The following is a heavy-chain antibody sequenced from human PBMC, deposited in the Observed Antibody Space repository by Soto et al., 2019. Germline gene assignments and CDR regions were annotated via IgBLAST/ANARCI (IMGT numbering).Heavy chain of an antibody. Sequence: ASVKVSCKASGYTFTSYGISWVRQAPGQGLEWMGWISAYNGNTNYAHKLQGRVTMTTDTSTSTAYMELRSLRSDDTAVYYCARETYYYDSIGYPLSNAFDIWGQGTMVTVSS. CDR3: ARETYYYDSIGYPLSNAFDI. CDR2: ISAYNGNT. V-gene: IGHV1-18*04. D-gene: IGHD3-22*01. CDR1: GYTFTSYG. J-gene: IGHJ3*02.